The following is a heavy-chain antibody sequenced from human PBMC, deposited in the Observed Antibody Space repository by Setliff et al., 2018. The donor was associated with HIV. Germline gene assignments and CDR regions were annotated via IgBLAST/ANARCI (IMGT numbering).Heavy chain of an antibody. J-gene: IGHJ3*02. CDR2: INTYNDNT. V-gene: IGHV1-18*01. CDR3: ARGATYYYASSGYYSLLADAFDI. Sequence: ASVKVSCKASGYTFTTYGINWVRQAPGQGLEWMGWINTYNDNTNYAQNLQGRVTLTTDTSTSTAYMELRSLRSEDTAVYYCARGATYYYASSGYYSLLADAFDIWGQGTMVTVSS. CDR1: GYTFTTYG. D-gene: IGHD3-22*01.